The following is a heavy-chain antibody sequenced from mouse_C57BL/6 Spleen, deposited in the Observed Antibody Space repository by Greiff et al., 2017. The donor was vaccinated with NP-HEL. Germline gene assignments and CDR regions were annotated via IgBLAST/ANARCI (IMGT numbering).Heavy chain of an antibody. V-gene: IGHV1-72*01. CDR2: IDPNSGGT. J-gene: IGHJ2*01. CDR3: AREGDYYGSRYFDY. CDR1: GYTFTSYW. D-gene: IGHD1-1*01. Sequence: QVQLKQPGAELVKPGASVKLSCKASGYTFTSYWMHWVKQRPGRGLEWIGRIDPNSGGTKYNEKFKSKATLTVDKPSSTAYMQLSSLTSEDSAVYYCAREGDYYGSRYFDYWGQGTTLTVSS.